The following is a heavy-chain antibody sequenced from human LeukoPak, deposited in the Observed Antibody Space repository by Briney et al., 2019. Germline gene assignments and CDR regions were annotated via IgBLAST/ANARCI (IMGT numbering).Heavy chain of an antibody. CDR1: GGSISSGSYY. CDR3: ARGVAAAGTIWFDP. Sequence: PSETLSLTCTVSGGSISSGSYYWSWIRQPAGKGLEWIGRIYTSGSTNYNPSLKSRVTISVDTSKNQFSLKLSSVTAADTAVYYRARGVAAAGTIWFDPWGQGTLVTVSS. D-gene: IGHD6-13*01. CDR2: IYTSGST. V-gene: IGHV4-61*02. J-gene: IGHJ5*02.